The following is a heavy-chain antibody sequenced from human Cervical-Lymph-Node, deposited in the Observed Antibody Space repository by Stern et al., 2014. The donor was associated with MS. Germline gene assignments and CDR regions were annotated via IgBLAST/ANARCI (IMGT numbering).Heavy chain of an antibody. Sequence: QEQLVQSGAEVKKPGASVKVSCKVSGHSLTEFSIHWVRQAPGKGLEWMGGFDPDDGETFYTQIFQGRVTMTEDTSTDTAYMELSGLTSDDTAVYFCATGDTYHYDNSGYFPFDVWGQGTMVTVS. CDR1: GHSLTEFS. D-gene: IGHD3-22*01. CDR3: ATGDTYHYDNSGYFPFDV. CDR2: FDPDDGET. J-gene: IGHJ3*01. V-gene: IGHV1-24*01.